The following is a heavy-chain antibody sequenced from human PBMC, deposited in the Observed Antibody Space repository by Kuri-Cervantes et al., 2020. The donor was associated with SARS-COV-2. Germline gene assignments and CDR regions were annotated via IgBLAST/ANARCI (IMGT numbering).Heavy chain of an antibody. CDR1: GFIFSDYY. Sequence: GGSLRLSCTASGFIFSDYYMSWVRQAPGKGLEWVSAISGSGGSTYYADFVKGRFTISRDNSKNTLYLQMNSLRAEDTAVYYCAKSPFGVVIINWFDPWGQGTLVTVSS. J-gene: IGHJ5*02. CDR3: AKSPFGVVIINWFDP. D-gene: IGHD3-3*01. V-gene: IGHV3-23*01. CDR2: ISGSGGST.